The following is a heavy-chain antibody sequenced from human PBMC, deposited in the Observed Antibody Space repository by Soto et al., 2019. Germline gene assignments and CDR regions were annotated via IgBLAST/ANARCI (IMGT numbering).Heavy chain of an antibody. CDR1: GGSISSGGYY. D-gene: IGHD3-10*01. CDR2: LYSSGST. CDR3: TRTVTP. V-gene: IGHV4-31*03. Sequence: QVQLQESGPGLVKPSQTLSLTCTVSGGSISSGGYYWVWIRQHPGKGLEWIGSLYSSGSTYYNPPLKSRVTITGDTSKKPFSLKLSSVTATDTAVYYCTRTVTPWGQGTLATVSS. J-gene: IGHJ5*02.